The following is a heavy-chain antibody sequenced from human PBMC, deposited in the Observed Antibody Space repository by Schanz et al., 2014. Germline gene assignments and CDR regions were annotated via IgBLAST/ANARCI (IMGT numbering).Heavy chain of an antibody. Sequence: QVQLVQSGAEVKKPGASVKVSCTASGYTLKNYGISWVRQAPGLGLEWMGRIIPILGIATYAQRFQGRVSITADTSTNAAYMELSSLTSEDTAVHYCARGRGFYDYWGQGTLVTVSS. CDR3: ARGRGFYDY. D-gene: IGHD3-10*01. J-gene: IGHJ4*02. V-gene: IGHV1-69*04. CDR1: GYTLKNYG. CDR2: IIPILGIA.